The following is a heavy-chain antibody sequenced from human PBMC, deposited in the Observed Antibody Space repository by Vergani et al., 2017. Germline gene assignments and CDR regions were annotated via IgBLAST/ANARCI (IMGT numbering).Heavy chain of an antibody. D-gene: IGHD1-1*01. CDR3: ATKSCGTPGCQIGYFRE. CDR1: GFTSSSYC. V-gene: IGHV3-30*03. CDR2: ISYDGTQK. Sequence: QVHLVESGGGVVQPGRSLRLSCVVSGFTSSSYCMHWVRQAPGKGLEWVAVISYDGTQKYYADSVKGRFTISRDNSKSTLYLQMNSLRTEDTAVYYCATKSCGTPGCQIGYFREWGQGTLVTVSS. J-gene: IGHJ1*01.